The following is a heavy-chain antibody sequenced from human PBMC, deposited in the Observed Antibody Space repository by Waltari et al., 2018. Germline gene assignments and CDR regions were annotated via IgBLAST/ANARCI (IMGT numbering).Heavy chain of an antibody. V-gene: IGHV3-21*01. J-gene: IGHJ3*02. CDR3: ARDLCDYEAFDI. CDR1: GFTVSSYS. D-gene: IGHD4-17*01. CDR2: ISCSRIYI. Sequence: EVQLVEAGGGLVKPGGSLRLSCAASGFTVSSYSMNWVRQAPGKGRDCVSSISCSRIYIYYADSVKGRFTISRDHSKNSLYLQMNSLRADDTAVYYCARDLCDYEAFDIWGQGTMVTVSS.